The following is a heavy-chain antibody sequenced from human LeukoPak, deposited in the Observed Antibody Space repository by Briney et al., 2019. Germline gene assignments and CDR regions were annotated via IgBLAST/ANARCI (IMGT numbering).Heavy chain of an antibody. Sequence: GRSLRLSCTASGFTFGDYAMSWVRQAPGKGLEWVAVISYDGSNKYYAESVKGRFTISRDNSKNTLYLQMNSLRAEDTAVFYCAKVSGFKITFGGVIDWGQGTPVTVSS. CDR2: ISYDGSNK. CDR3: AKVSGFKITFGGVID. D-gene: IGHD3-16*02. V-gene: IGHV3-30-3*02. CDR1: GFTFGDYA. J-gene: IGHJ4*02.